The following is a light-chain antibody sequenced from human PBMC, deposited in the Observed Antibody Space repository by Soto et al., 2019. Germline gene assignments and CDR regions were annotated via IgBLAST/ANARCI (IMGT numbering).Light chain of an antibody. CDR3: QQYYSPPYT. V-gene: IGKV4-1*01. CDR2: WAS. J-gene: IGKJ2*01. CDR1: QSVLSSSNNQNQ. Sequence: DIVMTQSPVSMAVSLGERATINCKSSQSVLSSSNNQNQLAWYQQKPGQSPKLLIYWASTRESGVPDRFGGSGSGTDFTLTISSLQAEDVAFYYCQQYYSPPYTFGQGTKLEIK.